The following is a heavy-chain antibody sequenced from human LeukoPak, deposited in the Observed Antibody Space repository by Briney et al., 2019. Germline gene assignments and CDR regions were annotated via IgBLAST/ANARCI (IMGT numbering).Heavy chain of an antibody. J-gene: IGHJ3*02. V-gene: IGHV1-18*01. D-gene: IGHD1-26*01. CDR3: AATRFSGSYFGPDAFDI. CDR1: GYTFTGYG. CDR2: ISAYNGNT. Sequence: ASVKVSCKASGYTFTGYGISWVRQAPGQGLEWMGWISAYNGNTNYAQKLQGRVTMTTDTSTSTAYMELRSLRSDDTAVYYCAATRFSGSYFGPDAFDIWGQGTMVTVSS.